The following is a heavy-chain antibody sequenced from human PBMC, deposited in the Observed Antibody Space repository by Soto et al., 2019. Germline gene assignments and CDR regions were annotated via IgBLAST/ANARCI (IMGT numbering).Heavy chain of an antibody. V-gene: IGHV4-30-4*01. CDR3: ARDVTLGDYHTEDYYYGMDV. CDR1: GGSISSGDYY. Sequence: QVQLQESGPGLVKPSQTLSLTCTVSGGSISSGDYYWSWIRQPPGKGLEWIGYIYYSGSTYYNPSLKGRVTISVDTSKNQFSLKLSSVTAADTAVYYCARDVTLGDYHTEDYYYGMDVWGQGTTVTVSS. CDR2: IYYSGST. D-gene: IGHD4-17*01. J-gene: IGHJ6*02.